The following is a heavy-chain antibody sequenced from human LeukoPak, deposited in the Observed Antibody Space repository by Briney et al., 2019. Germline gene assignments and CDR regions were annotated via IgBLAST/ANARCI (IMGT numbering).Heavy chain of an antibody. D-gene: IGHD3-10*01. CDR2: ISGSGDST. CDR1: GFTFSTYA. J-gene: IGHJ3*02. V-gene: IGHV3-23*01. Sequence: GGSLRLSCAASGFTFSTYAVTWVRQAPGKGLEWVSTISGSGDSTYYADSVKGRFTISRDNSKDTLYLQMSSVRVDDTAVYYCARDAGIWGQGTMVTVSS. CDR3: ARDAGI.